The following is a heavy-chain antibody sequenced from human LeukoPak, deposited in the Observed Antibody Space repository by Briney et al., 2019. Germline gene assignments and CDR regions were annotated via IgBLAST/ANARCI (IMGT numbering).Heavy chain of an antibody. Sequence: PSETLSLTCTVSGYSISSGYYWGWIRQPPGKGLEWIGSIYHSGSTYYNPSLNSRVTISVDTSKNQFSLKLSSVTAADTAVYYCASTVVPAAYTYSSSSRVYFQHWGQGTLVTVTS. D-gene: IGHD6-6*01. V-gene: IGHV4-38-2*02. CDR1: GYSISSGYY. CDR2: IYHSGST. CDR3: ASTVVPAAYTYSSSSRVYFQH. J-gene: IGHJ1*01.